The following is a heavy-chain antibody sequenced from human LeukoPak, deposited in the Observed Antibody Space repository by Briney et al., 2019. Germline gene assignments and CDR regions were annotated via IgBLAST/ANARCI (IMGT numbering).Heavy chain of an antibody. CDR3: ARDQLGGDPHDYYYYYMDV. V-gene: IGHV3-23*01. Sequence: GGSLRLSCAVSGITLSNYGMSWVRQAPGKGLEWVAGISDSGGSTNYADSVKGRFTISRDNPKNTLYLQMNSLRAEDTALYYCARDQLGGDPHDYYYYYMDVWGKGTTVTVSS. CDR1: GITLSNYG. CDR2: ISDSGGST. J-gene: IGHJ6*03. D-gene: IGHD4-17*01.